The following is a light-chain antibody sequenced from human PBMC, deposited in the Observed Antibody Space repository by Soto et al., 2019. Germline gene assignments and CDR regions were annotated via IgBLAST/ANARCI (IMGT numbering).Light chain of an antibody. Sequence: DIQMTQSPSTLSGSVGDRVTTTCRASQTISSWLAWYQQKPGKAPKLLIYKASTLKSGIPARFSGSGSGTDFTLTISSLEPEDFAVYYCQQRSNWLWTFGQGTKVDIK. CDR2: KAS. J-gene: IGKJ1*01. CDR3: QQRSNWLWT. CDR1: QTISSW. V-gene: IGKV1-5*03.